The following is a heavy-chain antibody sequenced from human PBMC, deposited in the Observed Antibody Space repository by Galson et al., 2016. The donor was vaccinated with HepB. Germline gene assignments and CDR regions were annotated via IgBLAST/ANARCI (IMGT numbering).Heavy chain of an antibody. CDR2: IKGGGDTT. D-gene: IGHD1-14*01. CDR1: GFTFSTYV. Sequence: SLRLSCAASGFTFSTYVMNWVRQAPGKGLEWVSTIKGGGDTTYYADSVKGPFAISRDNTRNTLSLQMNSLRGEDTAGYYCGRRAGPGGGAFGLWGQGTLVTVSP. J-gene: IGHJ3*01. V-gene: IGHV3-23*01. CDR3: GRRAGPGGGAFGL.